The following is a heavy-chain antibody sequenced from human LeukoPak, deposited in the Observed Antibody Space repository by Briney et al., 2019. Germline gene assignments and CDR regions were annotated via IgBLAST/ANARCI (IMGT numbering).Heavy chain of an antibody. Sequence: GGSLRLSCAASGFTFSTYGMHWVRQAPGKGLEWVAFIRYDGTNKYYADSVKGRFTISRDNSKNTLYLQRNSLRGEDTAVYFCAKDKDPWKSTAISDFDYWGQGTLVTVSS. CDR2: IRYDGTNK. CDR3: AKDKDPWKSTAISDFDY. D-gene: IGHD1-1*01. CDR1: GFTFSTYG. J-gene: IGHJ4*02. V-gene: IGHV3-30*02.